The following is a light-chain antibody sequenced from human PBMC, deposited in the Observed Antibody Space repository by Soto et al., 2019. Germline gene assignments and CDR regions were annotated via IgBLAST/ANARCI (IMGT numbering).Light chain of an antibody. CDR2: DAS. V-gene: IGKV3-11*01. CDR3: QQYNSYFPYT. Sequence: EIVLTQSPATLSLSPGERATLSCRASQSVSSYLAWYQQKPGQAPRLLIYDASNRATGIPARFSGSGSGTDFTLTISSLEPEDFAVYYCQQYNSYFPYTFGQGTKLEIK. J-gene: IGKJ2*01. CDR1: QSVSSY.